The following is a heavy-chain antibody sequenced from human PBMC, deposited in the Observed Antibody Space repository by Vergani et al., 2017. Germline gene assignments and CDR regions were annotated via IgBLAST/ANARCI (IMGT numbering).Heavy chain of an antibody. CDR2: INPGDSDT. Sequence: EVQLVPSGAEVKTPGESLKISCKGSGYSFTSYWIGWVRQMPGKGLEWMGIINPGDSDTRYSPSFQGQVTISADKSISTAYLQWSSLKASDTAMYYCARLGGYYYDSSGYAHFDYWGQGTLVTVSS. CDR3: ARLGGYYYDSSGYAHFDY. J-gene: IGHJ4*02. V-gene: IGHV5-51*03. D-gene: IGHD3-22*01. CDR1: GYSFTSYW.